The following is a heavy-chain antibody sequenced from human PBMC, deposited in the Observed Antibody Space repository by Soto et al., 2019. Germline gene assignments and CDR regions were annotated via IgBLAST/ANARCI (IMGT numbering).Heavy chain of an antibody. V-gene: IGHV1-18*01. CDR2: ISAYNGNT. J-gene: IGHJ4*02. CDR1: GYTFTSYG. CDR3: ARVIRIAVAGVPVGDY. Sequence: QVQLVQSGAEVKKPGASVKVSCKASGYTFTSYGISWLRQAPGQRLEWMGWISAYNGNTNYAQKLQGRVTMTTDTSTSTAYMELRSLRSDDTAVYYCARVIRIAVAGVPVGDYWGQGTLVTVSS. D-gene: IGHD6-19*01.